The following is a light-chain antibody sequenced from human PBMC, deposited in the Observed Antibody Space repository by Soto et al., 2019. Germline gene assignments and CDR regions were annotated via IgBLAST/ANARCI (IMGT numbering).Light chain of an antibody. CDR1: QSVSSN. Sequence: EIVMTQSPATLSVSPGERATLSCRASQSVSSNLAWYQQKPGQAPRLLIYGASTRATGIPARFSGSGSGTEFTLTISRLEPEDFAVYYCQQYGGSPETFGQGTKVDI. CDR3: QQYGGSPET. V-gene: IGKV3-15*01. J-gene: IGKJ1*01. CDR2: GAS.